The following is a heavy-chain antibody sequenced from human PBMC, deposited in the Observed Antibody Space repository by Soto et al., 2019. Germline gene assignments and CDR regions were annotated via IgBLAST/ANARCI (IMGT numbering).Heavy chain of an antibody. V-gene: IGHV3-48*01. J-gene: IGHJ4*02. CDR1: GFTFRNYK. D-gene: IGHD3-22*01. Sequence: GGSLRLSCEASGFTFRNYKMNWVRQAPGKGLEWVSQISIGSSSMDYADSVKGRFTISRDNSGNTLYLQMGSLRAEDTSVYYCGRESRLYDRSAYLLYWGQGTLVTVSS. CDR3: GRESRLYDRSAYLLY. CDR2: ISIGSSSM.